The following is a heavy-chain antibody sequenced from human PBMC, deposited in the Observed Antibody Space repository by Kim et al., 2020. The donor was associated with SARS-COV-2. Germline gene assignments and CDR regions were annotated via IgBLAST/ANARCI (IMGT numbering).Heavy chain of an antibody. D-gene: IGHD6-19*01. J-gene: IGHJ4*02. Sequence: GESLKISCKGSGYSFTSYWIGWVRQMPGKGLEWMGIIYPGDSDTRYSPSFQGQVTISAAKSISTAYLQWSSLKASDTAMYYCAGYNGGWFRGGKYYFDYWGQGTLVTVSS. V-gene: IGHV5-51*01. CDR3: AGYNGGWFRGGKYYFDY. CDR1: GYSFTSYW. CDR2: IYPGDSDT.